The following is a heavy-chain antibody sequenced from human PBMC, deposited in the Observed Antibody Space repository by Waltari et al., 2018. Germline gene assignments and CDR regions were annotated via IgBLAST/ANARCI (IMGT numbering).Heavy chain of an antibody. CDR3: ATQPTGDFEYSSSSEFSYFDY. CDR2: IYYSGST. Sequence: QLQLQESGPGLVKPSETLSLTCTVSGGSISSSSYYWGWIRQPPGKGLEWIGSIYYSGSTYYNPSLKSRVTISVDTSKNQFSLKLISVTAADTAVYYCATQPTGDFEYSSSSEFSYFDYWGQGTLVTVSS. D-gene: IGHD6-6*01. V-gene: IGHV4-39*01. CDR1: GGSISSSSYY. J-gene: IGHJ4*02.